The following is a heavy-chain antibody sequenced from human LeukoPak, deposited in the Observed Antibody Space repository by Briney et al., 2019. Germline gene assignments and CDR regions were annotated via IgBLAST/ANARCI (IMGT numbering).Heavy chain of an antibody. CDR1: GCTLTELS. CDR2: FDPEDGET. Sequence: ASVKVSCKVSGCTLTELSMHWVRQAPGKGLEWMGGFDPEDGETIYAQKFQGRVTMTEDTSTDTAYMELSSLRSEDTAVYYCATINWNDGPFDYWGQGTLVTVSS. V-gene: IGHV1-24*01. D-gene: IGHD1-20*01. J-gene: IGHJ4*02. CDR3: ATINWNDGPFDY.